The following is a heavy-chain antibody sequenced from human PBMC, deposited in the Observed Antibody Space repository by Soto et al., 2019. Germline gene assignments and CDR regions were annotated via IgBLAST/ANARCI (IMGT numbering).Heavy chain of an antibody. V-gene: IGHV3-23*01. CDR3: AKDGLRSAADTSGGDYFDY. CDR1: GFAFSSYA. J-gene: IGHJ4*02. Sequence: GGSLRLSCAASGFAFSSYAMTWVRQAPGKGLEWVSAISGSGDSTYYADSVKGRFTISRDNSKNTRYLQMNSLRAEDAAVYYWAKDGLRSAADTSGGDYFDYWGQGTLVTVSS. CDR2: ISGSGDST. D-gene: IGHD6-13*01.